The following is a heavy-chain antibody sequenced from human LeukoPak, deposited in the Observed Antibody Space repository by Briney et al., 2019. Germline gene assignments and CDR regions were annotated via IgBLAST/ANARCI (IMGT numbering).Heavy chain of an antibody. Sequence: QPGGSLRLSCAASGFTVSSNYTSWVRQAPGKGLEWVSIIYSGGSTYYADSVKGRFTISRDNSKNTLYLQMNSLRAEDTAMYYCARTPQLAYWGQGTLVTVSS. CDR3: ARTPQLAY. J-gene: IGHJ4*02. CDR1: GFTVSSNY. D-gene: IGHD3-10*01. V-gene: IGHV3-53*01. CDR2: IYSGGST.